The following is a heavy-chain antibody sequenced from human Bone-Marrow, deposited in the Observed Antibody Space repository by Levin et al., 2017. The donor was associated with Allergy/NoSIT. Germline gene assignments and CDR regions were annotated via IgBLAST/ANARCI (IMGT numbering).Heavy chain of an antibody. CDR1: GLIVRNNY. V-gene: IGHV3-66*01. CDR3: AKKRFGETEV. J-gene: IGHJ3*01. Sequence: QTGGSLRLSCEDSGLIVRNNYMFWVRQAPGKGLQWVSVIYGGVGGSTYYTDSVKGRFTISREDSKNTLYLQMDSLRPEDTATYYCAKKRFGETEVWGQGTMVTVSS. CDR2: IYGGVGGST. D-gene: IGHD3-10*01.